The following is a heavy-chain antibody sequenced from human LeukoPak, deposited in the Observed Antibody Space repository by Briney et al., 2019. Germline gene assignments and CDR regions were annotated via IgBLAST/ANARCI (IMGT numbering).Heavy chain of an antibody. V-gene: IGHV3-21*01. CDR2: ISSSSYI. CDR3: ARGARRWLHDDAFDI. CDR1: GFTFSSYS. J-gene: IGHJ3*02. Sequence: GGSLRLSCAASGFTFSSYSMNWVRQAPGKGLEWVSSISSSSYIYYADSVKGRFTISRDNAKNSLYLQMNSLRAEDTAVYYCARGARRWLHDDAFDIWGQGTMVTVSS. D-gene: IGHD5-24*01.